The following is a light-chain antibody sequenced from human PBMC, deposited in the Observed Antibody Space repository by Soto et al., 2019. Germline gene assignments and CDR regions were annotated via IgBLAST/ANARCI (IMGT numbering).Light chain of an antibody. J-gene: IGLJ1*01. CDR2: RNN. V-gene: IGLV1-44*01. Sequence: QSVLTQPPSTSVTPGQRVTISCSGSSSNIGSNTVNWYQQLPGTAPKLLIYRNNQRPSGVPDRFSGSKSGTSASLAISGLQSEDEADYYCAAWDGSLKGYVFGTGTKVTVL. CDR3: AAWDGSLKGYV. CDR1: SSNIGSNT.